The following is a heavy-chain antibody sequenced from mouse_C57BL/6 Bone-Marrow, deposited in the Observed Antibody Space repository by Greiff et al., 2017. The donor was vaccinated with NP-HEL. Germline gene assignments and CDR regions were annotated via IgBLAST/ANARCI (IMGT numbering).Heavy chain of an antibody. D-gene: IGHD1-1*01. V-gene: IGHV5-4*01. Sequence: EVMLVESGGGLVKPGGSLKLSCAASGFTFSSYAMSWVRQTPEKRLEWVATISDGGSYTYYPDNVKGRFTISRDNAKNNLYLQMSHLKSEDTAMYYCARDDGSRDFDYWGQGTTLTVSS. J-gene: IGHJ2*01. CDR3: ARDDGSRDFDY. CDR2: ISDGGSYT. CDR1: GFTFSSYA.